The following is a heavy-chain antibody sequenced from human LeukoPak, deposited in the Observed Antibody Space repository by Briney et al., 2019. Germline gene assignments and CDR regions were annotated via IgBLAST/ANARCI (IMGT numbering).Heavy chain of an antibody. CDR1: GGSISSYY. D-gene: IGHD1-26*01. V-gene: IGHV4-59*01. CDR3: VRGGSYYGYFDY. J-gene: IGHJ4*02. Sequence: SETLSLTCTVSGGSISSYYWSWIRQPPGKGLEWIGYIYYSGSTNYNPSLKSRVTISVDTSNNQFSLKLSSVTAADTAVYYCVRGGSYYGYFDYWGQGTLVTVSS. CDR2: IYYSGST.